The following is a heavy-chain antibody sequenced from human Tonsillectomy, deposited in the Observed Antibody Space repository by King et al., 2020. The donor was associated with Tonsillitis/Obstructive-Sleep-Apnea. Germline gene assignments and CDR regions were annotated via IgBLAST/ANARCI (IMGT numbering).Heavy chain of an antibody. D-gene: IGHD5-12*01. CDR1: GFTFSSYA. J-gene: IGHJ6*02. CDR3: AKLTLSGYDSEDYNYGMDV. CDR2: ISGRGGST. Sequence: VQLVESGGGLVQPGGSLRLSCAASGFTFSSYAMSWVRQAPGKGVEWVSAISGRGGSTYYADSVKGRFTISRDNSKNTLYLQMNSLRAEDTAVYYCAKLTLSGYDSEDYNYGMDVWGQGTTVTVSS. V-gene: IGHV3-23*04.